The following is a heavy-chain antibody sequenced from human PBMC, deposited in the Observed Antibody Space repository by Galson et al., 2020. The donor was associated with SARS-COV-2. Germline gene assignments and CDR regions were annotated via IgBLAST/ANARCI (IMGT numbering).Heavy chain of an antibody. J-gene: IGHJ4*02. V-gene: IGHV3-48*01. D-gene: IGHD4-4*01. CDR3: ARDDYTKGREDFDY. CDR1: GFTFSSYS. Sequence: PGGSLRLSCAASGFTFSSYSMNWVRQAPGKGLEWLSYISSSSNTIYYADSVKGRFTISRDTAKNSLYLQMNSLRAEDSAVYYCARDDYTKGREDFDYWGQGTLVTVSS. CDR2: ISSSSNTI.